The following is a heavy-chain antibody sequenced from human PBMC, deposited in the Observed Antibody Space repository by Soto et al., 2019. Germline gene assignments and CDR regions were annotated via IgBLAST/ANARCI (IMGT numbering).Heavy chain of an antibody. CDR1: GYTFTKYA. CDR2: INAGNGNT. Sequence: QVQLVQSGAEVKKPGASVKVSCKASGYTFTKYAIHWVRQAPGQRLEWMGWINAGNGNTKYSQKLQGRVNITRDTSATTAYMELSSLRSEDTAVYYCARGEGYCSGGTCNRWFDPWGQGTLVTVSS. CDR3: ARGEGYCSGGTCNRWFDP. V-gene: IGHV1-3*01. J-gene: IGHJ5*02. D-gene: IGHD2-15*01.